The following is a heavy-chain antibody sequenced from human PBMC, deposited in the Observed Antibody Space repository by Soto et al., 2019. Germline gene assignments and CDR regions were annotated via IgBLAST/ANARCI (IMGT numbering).Heavy chain of an antibody. CDR2: IYYSGST. D-gene: IGHD2-15*01. Sequence: SETLPLTCTVSGGSISSYYWSWIRQPPGKGLEWIGYIYYSGSTNYDPSLKSRVTISVDTSKNQFSLKLSSVTAADTAVYYCARHVPGYGSGGSCYHNWFDRWGQGTLVTVSS. J-gene: IGHJ5*01. CDR1: GGSISSYY. V-gene: IGHV4-59*08. CDR3: ARHVPGYGSGGSCYHNWFDR.